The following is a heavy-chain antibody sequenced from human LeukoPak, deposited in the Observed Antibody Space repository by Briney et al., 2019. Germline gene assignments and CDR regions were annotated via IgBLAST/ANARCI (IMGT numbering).Heavy chain of an antibody. V-gene: IGHV3-21*01. D-gene: IGHD3-22*01. CDR3: ASRTPSYYYDSSGYPAFDI. J-gene: IGHJ3*02. CDR2: ISSSSSYI. Sequence: PGGSLRLSCAASGFTFSSYSMNWVRQAPGKGLEWVSSISSSSSYIYYADSVKGRFTISRDNAKNSLYLQMNSLRAEDTAVYYCASRTPSYYYDSSGYPAFDIWGQGTMVTVSS. CDR1: GFTFSSYS.